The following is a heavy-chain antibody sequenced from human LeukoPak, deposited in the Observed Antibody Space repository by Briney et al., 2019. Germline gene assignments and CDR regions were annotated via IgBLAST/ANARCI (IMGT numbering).Heavy chain of an antibody. CDR1: GYTFISYG. CDR2: ISAYNGNT. CDR3: ARGDPDTAMVTNWFDP. Sequence: ASMKVSCKASGYTFISYGISWVRQARGQGLEWMGWISAYNGNTNYAQKLQGRVTMTTDTSTSTAYMELRSLRSDDTAVYYCARGDPDTAMVTNWFDPWGQGTLVTVSS. J-gene: IGHJ5*02. V-gene: IGHV1-18*01. D-gene: IGHD5-18*01.